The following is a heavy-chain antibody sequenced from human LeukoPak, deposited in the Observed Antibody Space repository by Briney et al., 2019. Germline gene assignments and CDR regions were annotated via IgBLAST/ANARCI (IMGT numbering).Heavy chain of an antibody. J-gene: IGHJ5*02. Sequence: SMTLSLTCAVSGYSISSGYYWGWIRQPPGKGLEYIGSVHHSADTYYNPSLKSRVTMSIDTSKNQFSLKLNSVTAADTAVYYCARYGHWFDPWGQGTLVTVSS. CDR3: ARYGHWFDP. CDR2: VHHSADT. CDR1: GYSISSGYY. V-gene: IGHV4-38-2*01. D-gene: IGHD3-10*01.